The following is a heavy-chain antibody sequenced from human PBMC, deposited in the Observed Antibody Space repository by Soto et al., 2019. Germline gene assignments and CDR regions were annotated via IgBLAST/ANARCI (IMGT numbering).Heavy chain of an antibody. CDR1: GGSISSYY. D-gene: IGHD3-10*01. Sequence: SSQTLSLTCTVSGGSISSYYWSLIRQPPGKGLEWIGYIYYSGSTNYNPSLKSRVTISVDTSKNQFSLKLSSVTAADTAVYYCARSLWFGESNWFDPWGQGTLGTVSS. CDR2: IYYSGST. J-gene: IGHJ5*02. CDR3: ARSLWFGESNWFDP. V-gene: IGHV4-59*01.